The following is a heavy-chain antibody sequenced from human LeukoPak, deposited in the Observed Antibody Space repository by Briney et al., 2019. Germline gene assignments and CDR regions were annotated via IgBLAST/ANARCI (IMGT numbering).Heavy chain of an antibody. J-gene: IGHJ6*03. D-gene: IGHD3-22*01. CDR2: INPNSGGT. CDR3: ARGLAPYSYEYSGHDPYYYYNMDV. CDR1: GYTFTGYY. Sequence: ASVKVSCKASGYTFTGYYMHWVRQAPGQGLEWMGWINPNSGGTNYAQKFQGRVTMTRDTSISTAYMELSSLRSEDTAVYYCARGLAPYSYEYSGHDPYYYYNMDVWGKGTTVIISS. V-gene: IGHV1-2*02.